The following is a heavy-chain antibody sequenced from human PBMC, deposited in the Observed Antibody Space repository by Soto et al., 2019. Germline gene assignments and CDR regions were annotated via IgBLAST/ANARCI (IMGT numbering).Heavy chain of an antibody. D-gene: IGHD3-9*01. Sequence: ASVKVSCKASGYTFTSYGISWVRQAPGQGLEWMGWISAYNGNTNYAQKLQGRVTMTTETSTSTADMELRSLRSDDTAVYYCAREADILTGYNFPWYYYGMDVWGQGTTVTVSS. CDR2: ISAYNGNT. CDR3: AREADILTGYNFPWYYYGMDV. CDR1: GYTFTSYG. V-gene: IGHV1-18*04. J-gene: IGHJ6*02.